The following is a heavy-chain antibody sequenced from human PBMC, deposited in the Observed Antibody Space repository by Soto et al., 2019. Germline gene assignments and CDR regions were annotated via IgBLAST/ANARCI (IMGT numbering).Heavy chain of an antibody. D-gene: IGHD2-21*01. CDR1: GFTFSTYA. CDR3: GKDLSPWLALGLGH. Sequence: EVQLLESGGGSVQPGGSLRLSCAGSGFTFSTYAMSWVRQAPGKGLQWVSATSGAGDTTYYADSVEGRFTISRDNSKSTLYLQMHSLRAEDTAVHYCGKDLSPWLALGLGHWGQGTLVTVSP. CDR2: TSGAGDTT. J-gene: IGHJ5*02. V-gene: IGHV3-23*01.